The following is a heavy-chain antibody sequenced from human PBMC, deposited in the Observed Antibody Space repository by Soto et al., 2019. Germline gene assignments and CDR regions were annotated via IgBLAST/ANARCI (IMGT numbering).Heavy chain of an antibody. J-gene: IGHJ4*02. CDR1: GGSISSYY. V-gene: IGHV4-59*01. D-gene: IGHD6-19*01. CDR3: ARGVWLVLPYYFDY. CDR2: IYYSGST. Sequence: PSETLSLTCTVSGGSISSYYWSWIRQPPGKGLEWIGYIYYSGSTNYNPSLKGRVTISVDTSKNQFSLKLSSVTAADTAVYYCARGVWLVLPYYFDYWGQGTLVTVSS.